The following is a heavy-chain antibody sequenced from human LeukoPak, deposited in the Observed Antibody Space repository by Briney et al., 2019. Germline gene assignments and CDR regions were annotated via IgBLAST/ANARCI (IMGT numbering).Heavy chain of an antibody. D-gene: IGHD2-21*01. CDR3: AREPGPHIYYYYYMDV. CDR2: IIPILGIA. V-gene: IGHV1-69*04. J-gene: IGHJ6*03. Sequence: PVKVSCKASGGTFSSYAISWVRQAPGQGLEWMGRIIPILGIANYAQKFQGRVTITADKSTSTAYMELSSLRSEDTAVYYCAREPGPHIYYYYYMDVWGKGTTVTVSS. CDR1: GGTFSSYA.